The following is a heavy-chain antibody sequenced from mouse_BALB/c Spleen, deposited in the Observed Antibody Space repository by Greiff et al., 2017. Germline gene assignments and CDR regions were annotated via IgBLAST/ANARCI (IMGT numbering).Heavy chain of an antibody. V-gene: IGHV1-19*01. D-gene: IGHD2-3*01. CDR1: GYTFTDYY. CDR2: VNPYNGGT. Sequence: EVQLQESGPELVKPGASVKMSCKASGYTFTDYYMDWVKQSHGESFEWIGRVNPYNGGTSYNQKFKGKATLTVDKSSSTAYMELNSLTSEDSAVYYCARGGFYDGYYRYAMDYWGQGTSVTVSS. CDR3: ARGGFYDGYYRYAMDY. J-gene: IGHJ4*01.